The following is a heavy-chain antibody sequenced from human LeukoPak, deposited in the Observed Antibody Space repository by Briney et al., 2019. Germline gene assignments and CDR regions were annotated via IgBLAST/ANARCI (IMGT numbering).Heavy chain of an antibody. CDR1: GYTFTSYG. CDR3: ARGSEVVPAAPGDYFDY. V-gene: IGHV1-18*01. Sequence: ASVRVSCKASGYTFTSYGISWVRQAPGQGLEWMGWISAYNGNTNYAQKLQGRVTMTTDTSTSTAYMELRSLRSDDTAVYYCARGSEVVPAAPGDYFDYWGQGTLVTVSP. J-gene: IGHJ4*02. D-gene: IGHD2-2*01. CDR2: ISAYNGNT.